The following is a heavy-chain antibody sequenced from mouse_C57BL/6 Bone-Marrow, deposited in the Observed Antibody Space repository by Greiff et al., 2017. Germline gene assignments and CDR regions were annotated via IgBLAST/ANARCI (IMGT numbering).Heavy chain of an antibody. CDR3: ARQDY. V-gene: IGHV5-6*02. Sequence: DVKLEQSGGDLVKPGASVKLSCAASGFTFSSYCMSWVRQRPDKGLEWVATISRGGGYTYYTDSVKGRFTISRDNAKNTLYLQMSSLKSEDTAMYYGARQDYWGKGTTLTVSS. CDR1: GFTFSSYC. CDR2: ISRGGGYT. J-gene: IGHJ2*01.